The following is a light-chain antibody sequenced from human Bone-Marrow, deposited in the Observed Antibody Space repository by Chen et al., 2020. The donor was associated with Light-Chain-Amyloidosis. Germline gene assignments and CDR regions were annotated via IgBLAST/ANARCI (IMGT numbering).Light chain of an antibody. J-gene: IGKJ1*01. V-gene: IGKV2-30*01. CDR1: QSLVDSDGNTY. CDR3: MQGTHWPPVT. Sequence: DVVMTQSPLSLPVTLGQPASISCRSSQSLVDSDGNTYLSWFQQRPGQSPRRLIYKVSTRDSGVTDRFSGSGSGTDFTLKIGRVEAEDVGVYYCMQGTHWPPVTFGQGTKVEIK. CDR2: KVS.